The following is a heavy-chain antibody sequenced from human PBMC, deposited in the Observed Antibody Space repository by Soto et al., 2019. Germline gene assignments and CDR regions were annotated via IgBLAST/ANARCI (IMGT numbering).Heavy chain of an antibody. V-gene: IGHV1-18*01. D-gene: IGHD6-19*01. CDR3: ANDWLIAVGGPLAY. CDR1: GYTFTSYG. J-gene: IGHJ4*02. CDR2: ISAYNGNT. Sequence: ASVKVSCKASGYTFTSYGISWVRQAPGQGLEWMGWISAYNGNTNYAQKLQGRVTMTTDTSTSTAYMELRSLRSDDTAVYYCANDWLIAVGGPLAYRGQGTLVPGSS.